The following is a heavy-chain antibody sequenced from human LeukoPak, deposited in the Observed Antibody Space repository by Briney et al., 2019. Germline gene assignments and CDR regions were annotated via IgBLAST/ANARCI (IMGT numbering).Heavy chain of an antibody. V-gene: IGHV3-30*04. CDR3: ARSSIAAAGAIDY. CDR2: ISYDGSNK. J-gene: IGHJ4*02. D-gene: IGHD6-13*01. CDR1: GVTFSSYA. Sequence: GGSVRLSCASSGVTFSSYAMHWARHAPGKGLEWAAVISYDGSNKYYADSVTGRFTISRDNSKNTLYLQMNSLRAEDTAVYYCARSSIAAAGAIDYWGQGTLVTVFS.